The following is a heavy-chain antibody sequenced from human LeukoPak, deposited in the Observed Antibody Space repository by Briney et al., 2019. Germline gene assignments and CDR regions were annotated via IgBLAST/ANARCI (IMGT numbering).Heavy chain of an antibody. V-gene: IGHV4-34*01. J-gene: IGHJ4*02. D-gene: IGHD3-16*01. CDR1: GGSISSSY. CDR2: INHSGST. CDR3: ARSLWSRFDY. Sequence: PSETLSLTCTVSGGSISSSYWSWIRQPPGKGLEWIGEINHSGSTNYNPSLKSRVTISVDTSKNQFSLKLSSVTAADTAVYYCARSLWSRFDYWGQGTLVTVSS.